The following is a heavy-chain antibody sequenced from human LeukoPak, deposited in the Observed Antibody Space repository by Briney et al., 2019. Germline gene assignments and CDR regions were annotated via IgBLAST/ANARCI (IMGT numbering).Heavy chain of an antibody. D-gene: IGHD3-3*01. V-gene: IGHV4-59*01. CDR1: GGSISSYY. J-gene: IGHJ4*02. CDR3: ARYGGPTYYDFWSGYSQDGYYFDY. CDR2: IYYSGST. Sequence: SETLSLTCTVSGGSISSYYWSWLRQPPGKGLEWIGYIYYSGSTNYNPSLKSRVTISVDTSKNQFSLKLSSVTAADTAVYYCARYGGPTYYDFWSGYSQDGYYFDYGGQGTLVTVSS.